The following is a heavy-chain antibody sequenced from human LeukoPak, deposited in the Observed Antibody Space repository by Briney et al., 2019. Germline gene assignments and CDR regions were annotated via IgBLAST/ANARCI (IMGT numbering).Heavy chain of an antibody. Sequence: SETLSLTCTVSGGSISSSSYYWGWIRQPPGKGLEWIGSIYYSGSTYYNPSLKSRVTISVDTSKNQFSLKLSSVTAADTAVYYCARDVGYCSSTSCYAGRFDPWGQGTLVTVSS. J-gene: IGHJ5*02. CDR1: GGSISSSSYY. V-gene: IGHV4-39*07. CDR3: ARDVGYCSSTSCYAGRFDP. CDR2: IYYSGST. D-gene: IGHD2-2*01.